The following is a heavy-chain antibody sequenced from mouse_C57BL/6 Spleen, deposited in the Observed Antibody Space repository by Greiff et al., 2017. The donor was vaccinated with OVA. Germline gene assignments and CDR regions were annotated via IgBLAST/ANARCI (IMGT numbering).Heavy chain of an antibody. CDR2: IYPGSGST. CDR1: GYTFTSSW. D-gene: IGHD3-2*02. Sequence: VQLQQPGAELVKPGASVKMSCKASGYTFTSSWITWVKQRPGQGLEWIGDIYPGSGSTNYNEKFKSKATLTGDTSSSTAYMQLSSLTSEDSAVYYCARRGSSGPLHYWGQGTTLTVSS. V-gene: IGHV1-55*01. J-gene: IGHJ2*01. CDR3: ARRGSSGPLHY.